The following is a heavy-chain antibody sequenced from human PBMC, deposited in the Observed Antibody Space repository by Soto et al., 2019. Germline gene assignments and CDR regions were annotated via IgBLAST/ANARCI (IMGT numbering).Heavy chain of an antibody. V-gene: IGHV5-51*01. J-gene: IGHJ6*02. CDR2: IFPDDSDT. Sequence: GESLKISCKASGFSFTTYWIAWVRQMPGKGLEWMGVIFPDDSDTRYSPSFQGHVTISADKSISTAYLQWSSLKASDTAMYYCARPAIRDGMDVWGQGTTVTVSS. CDR3: ARPAIRDGMDV. CDR1: GFSFTTYW. D-gene: IGHD3-9*01.